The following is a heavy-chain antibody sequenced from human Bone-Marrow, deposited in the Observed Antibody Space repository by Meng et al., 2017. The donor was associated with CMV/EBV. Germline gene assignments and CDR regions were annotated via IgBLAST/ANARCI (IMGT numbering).Heavy chain of an antibody. CDR3: ARVDDYTGYYGMDV. D-gene: IGHD4-11*01. Sequence: LRLSCTVSGGSISSGGYYWSWIRQHPGKGLEWIGYIYYSGSTYYNPSLKSRVTISVDTSKNQFSLKLSSVTAADTAVYYCARVDDYTGYYGMDVWGQGTTVTVSS. CDR2: IYYSGST. CDR1: GGSISSGGYY. V-gene: IGHV4-31*03. J-gene: IGHJ6*02.